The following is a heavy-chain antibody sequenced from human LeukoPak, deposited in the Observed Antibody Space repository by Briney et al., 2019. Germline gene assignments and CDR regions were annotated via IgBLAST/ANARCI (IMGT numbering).Heavy chain of an antibody. Sequence: GGSLRLSCAASGFTFSSYAMSWVRQAPGKGLEWVSAISGSGGSTYYADSVKGRFTISRDNSKNTLYLQMNSLRAEDTAVYYCASHHYYDSSGLDDYSDYWGQGTLVTVSS. CDR2: ISGSGGST. CDR1: GFTFSSYA. V-gene: IGHV3-23*01. CDR3: ASHHYYDSSGLDDYSDY. J-gene: IGHJ4*02. D-gene: IGHD3-22*01.